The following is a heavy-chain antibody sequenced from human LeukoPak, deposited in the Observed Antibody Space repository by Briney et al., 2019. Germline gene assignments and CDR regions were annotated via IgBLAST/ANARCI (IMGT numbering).Heavy chain of an antibody. CDR2: IYHSGST. CDR1: GGSISSGGYS. CDR3: ARDGGVRGFRVPRAFDI. J-gene: IGHJ3*02. V-gene: IGHV4-30-2*01. Sequence: SETLSLTCAVSGGSISSGGYSWSWIRRPPGKGLEWIGYIYHSGSTYYNPSLKSRVTISVDRSKNQFSLKLSSVTAADTAVYYCARDGGVRGFRVPRAFDIWGQGTMVTVSS. D-gene: IGHD3-10*01.